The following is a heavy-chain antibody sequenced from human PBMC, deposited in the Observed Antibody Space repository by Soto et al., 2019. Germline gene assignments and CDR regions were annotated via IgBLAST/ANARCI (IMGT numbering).Heavy chain of an antibody. CDR3: AKGVRSQLSGYHDY. CDR2: ISWNSGSI. J-gene: IGHJ4*02. CDR1: GFTFDDYA. D-gene: IGHD3-22*01. V-gene: IGHV3-9*01. Sequence: EVQLVESGGGLVQPGRSLRLSCAASGFTFDDYAMHWVRQAPGKGLEWVSGISWNSGSIGYADSVKGRFTISRDNAKNSLYLQMNSLRAEDTALYYCAKGVRSQLSGYHDYWGQGTLVTVSS.